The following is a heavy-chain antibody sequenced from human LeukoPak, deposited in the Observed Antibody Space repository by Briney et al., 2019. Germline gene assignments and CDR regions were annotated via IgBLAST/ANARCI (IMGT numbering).Heavy chain of an antibody. D-gene: IGHD1-26*01. J-gene: IGHJ4*02. CDR1: GFTFSSYW. Sequence: GGSLRLSCAASGFTFSSYWMSWVRQAPGKGLEWVANIKDDGSEKYYVDSMKGRFTISRDNAKNPLYLQMNSLRAEDTAVYYCARRLSGSYYAYFDCWGQGTLVTVSS. V-gene: IGHV3-7*01. CDR3: ARRLSGSYYAYFDC. CDR2: IKDDGSEK.